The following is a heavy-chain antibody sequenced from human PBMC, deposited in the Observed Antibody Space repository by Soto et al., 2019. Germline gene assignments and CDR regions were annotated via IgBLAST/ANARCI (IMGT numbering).Heavy chain of an antibody. CDR1: GYTFTSYP. V-gene: IGHV1-3*01. Sequence: ASVKVSCKASGYTFTSYPMHWVRQAPGQRLEWMGWINAGNGNTKYSQKFQGRVTITSDTSASTAYMELSGLRSEDTALYYCARDTTVTSQTFDYWGQGTLVTVSS. CDR2: INAGNGNT. D-gene: IGHD4-17*01. J-gene: IGHJ4*02. CDR3: ARDTTVTSQTFDY.